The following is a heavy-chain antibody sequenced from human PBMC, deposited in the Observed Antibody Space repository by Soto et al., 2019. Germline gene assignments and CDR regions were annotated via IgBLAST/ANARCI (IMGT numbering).Heavy chain of an antibody. CDR3: ARGGGSGSYYYFDY. CDR2: INHSGST. J-gene: IGHJ4*02. V-gene: IGHV4-34*01. D-gene: IGHD3-10*01. CDR1: GGSFSGYY. Sequence: ETLSLTCAVYGGSFSGYYWSWIRQPPGKGLEWIGEINHSGSTNYNPSLKSRVTISVDTSKNQFSLKLSSVTAADTAVYYCARGGGSGSYYYFDYWGQGTLVTVSS.